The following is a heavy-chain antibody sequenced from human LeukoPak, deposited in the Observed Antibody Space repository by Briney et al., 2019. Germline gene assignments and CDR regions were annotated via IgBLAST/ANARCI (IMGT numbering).Heavy chain of an antibody. Sequence: ASVKVSCKASGYTFTSYYMHWVRQAPGQGLEWMGIINPSGGSTTYAQKFQGRVTITRDMSTSTVYMELSSPRSEDTAVYYCARENYYDSTGYKFDYWGQGTLVTVSS. V-gene: IGHV1-46*01. D-gene: IGHD3-22*01. J-gene: IGHJ4*02. CDR3: ARENYYDSTGYKFDY. CDR2: INPSGGST. CDR1: GYTFTSYY.